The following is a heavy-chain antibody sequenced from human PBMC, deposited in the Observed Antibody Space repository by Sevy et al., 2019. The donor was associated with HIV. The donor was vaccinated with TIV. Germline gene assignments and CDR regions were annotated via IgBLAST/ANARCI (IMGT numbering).Heavy chain of an antibody. CDR3: ARGPHYYYDSSSFFEY. D-gene: IGHD3-22*01. V-gene: IGHV3-48*03. Sequence: GGSLRLSCTASGFTFSSYEMNWVRQAPGKGLEWVSSIISSGDTIYYADSVKGRFTVSRDNAKNSLFLQMNSLRAEDTAIYYCARGPHYYYDSSSFFEYWGQEPWSPSPQ. CDR2: IISSGDTI. J-gene: IGHJ4*01. CDR1: GFTFSSYE.